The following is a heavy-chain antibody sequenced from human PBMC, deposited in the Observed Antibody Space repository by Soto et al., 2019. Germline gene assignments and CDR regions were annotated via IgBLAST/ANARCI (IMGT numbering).Heavy chain of an antibody. CDR2: IYYSGST. CDR1: GGSISSSSYY. CDR3: VVTNYYYMDV. V-gene: IGHV4-39*01. D-gene: IGHD2-21*02. J-gene: IGHJ6*03. Sequence: SETLSLTCTVSGGSISSSSYYWGWIRQPPGKGLEWIGSIYYSGSTYYNPSLKSRVTISVDTSKNQFSLKLSSVTAADTAVYYCVVTNYYYMDVWGKGTTVTGSS.